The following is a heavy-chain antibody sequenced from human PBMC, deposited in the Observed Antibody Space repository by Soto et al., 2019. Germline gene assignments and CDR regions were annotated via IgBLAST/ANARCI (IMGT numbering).Heavy chain of an antibody. Sequence: PGGSLRLSCAASGFTFSSYSMNWVRQAPGKGLEWVSYISSSSSTIYYADSVKGRFTISRDNAKNSLYLQMNSLRAEDTAVYYCFSWPRGSHWFDPWGQGTLVTVSS. CDR2: ISSSSSTI. V-gene: IGHV3-48*01. J-gene: IGHJ5*02. CDR1: GFTFSSYS. CDR3: FSWPRGSHWFDP.